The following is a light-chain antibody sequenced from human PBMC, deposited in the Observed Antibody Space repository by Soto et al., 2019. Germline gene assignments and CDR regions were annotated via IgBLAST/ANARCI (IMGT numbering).Light chain of an antibody. J-gene: IGKJ5*01. CDR1: QSISSY. Sequence: EVVLTQSPDTLSLPPGERATLSCRASQSISSYLAWYQQKPGQAPRLLIYGASSRATGIPDRFSGSGSGTDFTPTISRLEPEDFAVYYCQQYGSSLPITFGQGTRLEIK. CDR2: GAS. CDR3: QQYGSSLPIT. V-gene: IGKV3-20*01.